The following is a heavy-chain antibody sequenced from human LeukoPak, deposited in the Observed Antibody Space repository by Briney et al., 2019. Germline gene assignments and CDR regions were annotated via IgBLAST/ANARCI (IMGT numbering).Heavy chain of an antibody. J-gene: IGHJ4*02. V-gene: IGHV3-30*02. CDR2: IRCDGSTE. CDR1: GSTLSDYN. D-gene: IGHD6-19*01. CDR3: ARGAAVAVEL. Sequence: GGSLRLSCAASGSTLSDYNMRWVRQAPGKGLECVALIRCDGSTEYYADSVKGRFTMSTDKSKNTLYLQMNSLRCEDPAVYYCARGAAVAVELWGQGALVTVSS.